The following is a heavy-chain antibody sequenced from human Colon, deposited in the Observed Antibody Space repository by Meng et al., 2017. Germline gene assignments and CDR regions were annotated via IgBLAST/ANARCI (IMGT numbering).Heavy chain of an antibody. CDR1: GGSISDYY. Sequence: ESGPGLVKPSDTLSLPCNVSGGSISDYYWNWIRQPVGKGLEWIGRIRGSGSTNFNPSLKSRVTMSVDTSKNQFSLKLYSVTAADTAVYFCARDHAPFDYGLSRPGLDPWGQGTLVTVSS. CDR3: ARDHAPFDYGLSRPGLDP. CDR2: IRGSGST. V-gene: IGHV4-4*07. J-gene: IGHJ5*02. D-gene: IGHD4/OR15-4a*01.